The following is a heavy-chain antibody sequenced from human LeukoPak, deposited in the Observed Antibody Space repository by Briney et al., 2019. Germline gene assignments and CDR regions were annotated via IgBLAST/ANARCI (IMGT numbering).Heavy chain of an antibody. V-gene: IGHV4-59*05. Sequence: SETLSLTCTVSGGSISSYYWSWIRQPPGKGLEWIGSIYHTGSTYYNPSLKSRVTISVDTSKNQFSLKLSSVTAADTAAYYCARRPTIFGVLHWGQGTLVTVSS. CDR2: IYHTGST. CDR3: ARRPTIFGVLH. CDR1: GGSISSYY. D-gene: IGHD3-3*01. J-gene: IGHJ4*02.